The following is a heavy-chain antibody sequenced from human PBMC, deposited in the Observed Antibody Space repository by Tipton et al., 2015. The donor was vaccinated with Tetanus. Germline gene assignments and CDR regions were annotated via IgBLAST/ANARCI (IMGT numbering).Heavy chain of an antibody. CDR3: ARVNSRRADFDY. Sequence: TLSLTCAVYGGSFSGYYWSWIRQPPGKGLEWIGEINHSGSTNYNPSLKSRVTISVDTSKNQFSLKLSSVTAADTAVYYCARVNSRRADFDYWGQGTLVTVSS. J-gene: IGHJ4*02. CDR1: GGSFSGYY. CDR2: INHSGST. V-gene: IGHV4-34*01. D-gene: IGHD6-13*01.